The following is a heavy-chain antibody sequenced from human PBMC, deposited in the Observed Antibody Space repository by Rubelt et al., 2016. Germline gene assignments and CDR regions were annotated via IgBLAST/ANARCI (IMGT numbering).Heavy chain of an antibody. V-gene: IGHV4-38-2*02. Sequence: QVQLQESGPGLVKPSETLSLTCTVSGGSISSYYWGWIRQPPGKGLEWIGSIYHSGSTYYNPSLKSRVTISVDTSKNQFALKLSSVTAADTAVYYCARDLVDFVVGIAASYYFDYWGQGTLVTVSS. D-gene: IGHD2-21*01. J-gene: IGHJ4*02. CDR2: IYHSGST. CDR3: ARDLVDFVVGIAASYYFDY. CDR1: GGSISSYY.